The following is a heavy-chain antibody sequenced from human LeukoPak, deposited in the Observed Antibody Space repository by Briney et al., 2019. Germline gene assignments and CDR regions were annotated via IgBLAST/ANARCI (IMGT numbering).Heavy chain of an antibody. V-gene: IGHV5-51*01. CDR1: GYSFNTYW. J-gene: IGHJ4*02. CDR3: ARLSLGGDYNFDY. Sequence: GEALKISCKGSGYSFNTYWIGWGRQRPGKGVEWMGIIYPGDSDTRYSPSFQGQVTISADKSISTAYLQWSSLKASDTAMYYCARLSLGGDYNFDYWGQGTLVTVSS. CDR2: IYPGDSDT. D-gene: IGHD4-17*01.